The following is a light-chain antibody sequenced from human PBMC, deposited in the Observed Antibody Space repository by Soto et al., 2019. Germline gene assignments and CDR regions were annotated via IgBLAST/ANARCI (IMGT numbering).Light chain of an antibody. V-gene: IGKV1-33*01. CDR3: QQHDNFPIT. CDR1: QDISNY. J-gene: IGKJ3*01. CDR2: DAS. Sequence: DIQMTQSPSSLSASVGDRVTITCQASQDISNYLNWYQQKPGKAPKLLIYDASNLETGVPSGFSGSGSGTDVTFTICSRQPEDIGTYFCQQHDNFPITVGPGTKVDIK.